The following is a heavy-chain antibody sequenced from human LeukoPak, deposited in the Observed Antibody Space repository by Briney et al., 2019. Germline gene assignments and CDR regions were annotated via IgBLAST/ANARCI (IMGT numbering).Heavy chain of an antibody. CDR1: GFTFSSYA. CDR3: ARDESEEAYYYDSSGYYPHY. V-gene: IGHV3-30*04. D-gene: IGHD3-22*01. J-gene: IGHJ4*02. Sequence: GGSLRLSCAASGFTFSSYAMHWVRQAPGKGLEWVAVISYDGSNKYYADSVKGRFTISKDNSKNTLYLQMNSLRAEDTAVYYCARDESEEAYYYDSSGYYPHYWGQGTLVTVSS. CDR2: ISYDGSNK.